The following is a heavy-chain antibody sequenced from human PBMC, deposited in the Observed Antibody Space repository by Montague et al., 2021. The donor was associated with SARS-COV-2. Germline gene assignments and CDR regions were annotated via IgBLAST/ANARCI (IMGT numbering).Heavy chain of an antibody. CDR3: ARAQYSGYDLPVGPYYYYYGMDV. V-gene: IGHV3-48*03. D-gene: IGHD5-12*01. CDR2: ISSSCSTI. J-gene: IGHJ6*02. Sequence: SLRLYCAAPGFTFSSYEMNWVRQAPGKGLEWVSYISSSCSTIYYADSVKGRFTISRDNAKNSLYLQMNSLRAEDTAVYYSARAQYSGYDLPVGPYYYYYGMDVWGQGTTVTVSS. CDR1: GFTFSSYE.